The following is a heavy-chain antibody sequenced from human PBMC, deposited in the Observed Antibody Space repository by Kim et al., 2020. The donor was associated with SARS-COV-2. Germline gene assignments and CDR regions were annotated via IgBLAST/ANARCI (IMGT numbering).Heavy chain of an antibody. D-gene: IGHD6-13*01. J-gene: IGHJ2*01. Sequence: GGSLRLSCAASGFTFSSYWMSWVRQAPGKGLEWVANIKQDGSEKYYVDSVKGRFTISRDNAKNSLYLQMNSLRAEDTAVYYCARDGQQLAYWYFDLWGRGTLVTVSS. CDR2: IKQDGSEK. CDR3: ARDGQQLAYWYFDL. V-gene: IGHV3-7*01. CDR1: GFTFSSYW.